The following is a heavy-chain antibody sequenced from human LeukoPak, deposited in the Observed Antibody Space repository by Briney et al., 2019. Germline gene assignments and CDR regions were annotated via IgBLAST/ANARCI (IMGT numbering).Heavy chain of an antibody. CDR1: GFTFSSYW. D-gene: IGHD6-19*01. V-gene: IGHV3-7*01. CDR3: ARGHYSSGWYAFDY. CDR2: RKQDGSEK. J-gene: IGHJ4*02. Sequence: PGGSLRLSCAASGFTFSSYWMSWVRQAPGEGREWVANRKQDGSEKYYVDSVKGRFTISRDNAKNSLYLQMNSLRAEDTAVYYCARGHYSSGWYAFDYWGQGTLVTVSS.